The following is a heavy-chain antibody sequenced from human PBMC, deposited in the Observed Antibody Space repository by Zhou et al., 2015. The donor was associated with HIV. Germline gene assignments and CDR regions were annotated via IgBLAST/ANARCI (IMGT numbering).Heavy chain of an antibody. V-gene: IGHV1-69*12. CDR2: IIPIFGTA. CDR1: GGTFTSFA. Sequence: QVQLVQSGAEVKKPGSSVKVSCKVSGGTFTSFAISWVRQAPGQGLEWMGGIIPIFGTANYAQKFQGRVTITADESTSTAYMELSSLRSEDTAVYYCARWGRIAVGEYYYYYGMDVWGQGTTVTVSS. CDR3: ARWGRIAVGEYYYYYGMDV. D-gene: IGHD6-19*01. J-gene: IGHJ6*02.